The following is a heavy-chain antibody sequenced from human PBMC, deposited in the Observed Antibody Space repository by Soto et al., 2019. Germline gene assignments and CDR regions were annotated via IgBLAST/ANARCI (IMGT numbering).Heavy chain of an antibody. CDR3: AREGLRIVGAAGAFDI. D-gene: IGHD1-26*01. CDR1: DFTFSSYS. V-gene: IGHV3-30-3*01. CDR2: ISYNGDNK. J-gene: IGHJ3*02. Sequence: GGSLRLSCAASDFTFSSYSMHWVRQAPGKGLEWVAVISYNGDNKYYADSVKGRFTISRDNAKNSLYLQMNSLRAEDTAVYYCAREGLRIVGAAGAFDIWGQGTMVTVSS.